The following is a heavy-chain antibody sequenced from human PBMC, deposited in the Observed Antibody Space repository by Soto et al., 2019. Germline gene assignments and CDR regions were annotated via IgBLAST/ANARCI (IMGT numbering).Heavy chain of an antibody. CDR3: ASIRSVFSGGRNDY. Sequence: QVQLQESGPGLVKPSETLSLTCTLSGGSISTYYWSWIRQPPGKALEWIGYVYDRATTSYNPSRKSRVTISADTSKNRFSLNLRSVTAADTAVYFCASIRSVFSGGRNDYWGQGILVTVSS. CDR2: VYDRATT. CDR1: GGSISTYY. V-gene: IGHV4-59*08. J-gene: IGHJ4*02. D-gene: IGHD2-15*01.